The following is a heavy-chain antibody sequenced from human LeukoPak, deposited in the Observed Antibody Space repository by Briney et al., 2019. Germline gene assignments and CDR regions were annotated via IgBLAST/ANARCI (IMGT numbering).Heavy chain of an antibody. V-gene: IGHV4-4*07. CDR3: ARDSGELWLVPRTFDI. Sequence: SETLSLTCTVSGGSISSYYWSWIRQPAGKGLEWIGRIYTSGSTNYNPSLKSRVTISVDTSKNQFSLKLSSVTAADTAVYYCARDSGELWLVPRTFDIWGQGTMVTVSS. CDR2: IYTSGST. J-gene: IGHJ3*02. CDR1: GGSISSYY. D-gene: IGHD5-18*01.